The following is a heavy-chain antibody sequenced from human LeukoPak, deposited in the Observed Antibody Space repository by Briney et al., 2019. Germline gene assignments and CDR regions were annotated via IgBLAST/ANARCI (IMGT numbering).Heavy chain of an antibody. D-gene: IGHD2-8*02. CDR1: GGSISNYY. CDR3: ARGPHILAANNRFDS. CDR2: IHTSGTT. V-gene: IGHV4-4*07. Sequence: SETLSLTCTVSGGSISNYYWTWIRQPAGKGLEWIGRIHTSGTTNYNPSLKSRVTMSVDTPKNQFSLNLSSVTAADTAVYFCARGPHILAANNRFDSWGQGTLVTVSS. J-gene: IGHJ5*01.